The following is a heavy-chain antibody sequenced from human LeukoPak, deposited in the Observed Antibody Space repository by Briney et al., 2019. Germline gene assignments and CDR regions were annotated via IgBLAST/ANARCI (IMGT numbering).Heavy chain of an antibody. CDR3: AKELPWELLVFDY. Sequence: GGSLRLSCAASGFTFNSCAMSWVRQAPGKGLEWVSAISGGGGSTYYADSVKGRFTISRDNSKNTLYLQMNSLRAEDTAVYYCAKELPWELLVFDYWGQGTLVTVSS. V-gene: IGHV3-23*01. CDR2: ISGGGGST. J-gene: IGHJ4*02. D-gene: IGHD1-26*01. CDR1: GFTFNSCA.